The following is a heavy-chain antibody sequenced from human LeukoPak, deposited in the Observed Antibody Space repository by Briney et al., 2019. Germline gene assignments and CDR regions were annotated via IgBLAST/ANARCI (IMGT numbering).Heavy chain of an antibody. CDR3: ARGFSSIVPAARRRAGPYYFDY. J-gene: IGHJ4*02. CDR2: MNPNSGNT. CDR1: GYTFTSYD. Sequence: RASVKVSCKASGYTFTSYDINWVRQATGQGLEWMGWMNPNSGNTGYAQKFQGRVTMTRNTSISTAYMELSSLRSEDTAVYYCARGFSSIVPAARRRAGPYYFDYWGQGTLVTVSS. D-gene: IGHD2-2*01. V-gene: IGHV1-8*01.